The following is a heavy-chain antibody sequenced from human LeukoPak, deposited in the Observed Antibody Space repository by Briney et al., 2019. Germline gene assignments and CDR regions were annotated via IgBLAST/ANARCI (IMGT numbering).Heavy chain of an antibody. CDR3: AREYGSSGYYFRMDV. CDR2: IIPIFGTA. Sequence: ASVKVSCKASGGTFSSYAISWVRQAPGQGLEWMGGIIPIFGTANYAQKFQGRVTITTDESTSTDYMELSSLRPEDTDVYYCAREYGSSGYYFRMDVWGKGTTVTVSS. CDR1: GGTFSSYA. J-gene: IGHJ6*03. D-gene: IGHD3-22*01. V-gene: IGHV1-69*05.